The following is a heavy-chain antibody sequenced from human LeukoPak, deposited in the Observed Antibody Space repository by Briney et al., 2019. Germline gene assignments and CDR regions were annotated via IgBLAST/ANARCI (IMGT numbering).Heavy chain of an antibody. CDR2: ISAYNGNT. J-gene: IGHJ6*02. V-gene: IGHV1-18*01. CDR1: GYTFTSYG. D-gene: IGHD3-10*01. CDR3: ARDQQYGYYYYYYGMDV. Sequence: ASVEVSCKASGYTFTSYGISWVRQAPGQGLEWMGWISAYNGNTNYAQKLQGRVTMTTDTSTSTAYMELRSLRSDDTAVYYCARDQQYGYYYYYYGMDVWGQGTTVTVSS.